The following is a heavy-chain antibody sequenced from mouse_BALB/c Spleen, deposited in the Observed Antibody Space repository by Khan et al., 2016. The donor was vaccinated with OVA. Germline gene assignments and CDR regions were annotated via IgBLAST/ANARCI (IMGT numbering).Heavy chain of an antibody. CDR2: IYPGTNNT. CDR1: GYIFTTYW. V-gene: IGHV1-76*01. J-gene: IGHJ2*01. Sequence: LEVSGAELVRPGVSVKLSCKTSGYIFTTYWIHWLKQRSGQGLEWIARIYPGTNNTYYSEKLKDKATLTADKSSTTAYLQLSSLKSEDSAVYFCAREEALYYFDYGGQGTTLTVSS. D-gene: IGHD1-1*01. CDR3: AREEALYYFDY.